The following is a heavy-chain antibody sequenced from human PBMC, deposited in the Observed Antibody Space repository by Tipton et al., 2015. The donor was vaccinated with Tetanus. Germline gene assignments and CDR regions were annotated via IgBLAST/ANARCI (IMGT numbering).Heavy chain of an antibody. CDR3: ARGAYGQFDY. Sequence: GSLRLSCAASGYIFTGNSINWVRQAPGKGLEWVSSISDNSRYIYYADSVKGRFTISRDNAKNSLYLQMNSLRAEDTAIYYCARGAYGQFDYWGQGTLVTVSS. V-gene: IGHV3-21*01. CDR1: GYIFTGNS. CDR2: ISDNSRYI. J-gene: IGHJ4*02. D-gene: IGHD4-17*01.